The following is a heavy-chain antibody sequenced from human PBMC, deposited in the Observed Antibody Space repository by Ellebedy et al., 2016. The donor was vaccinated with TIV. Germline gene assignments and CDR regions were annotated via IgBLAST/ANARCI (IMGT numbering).Heavy chain of an antibody. CDR2: IIPIFPTT. J-gene: IGHJ6*02. CDR1: GGSFYICA. D-gene: IGHD3-3*01. V-gene: IGHV1-69*13. Sequence: SVKVSXXSSGGSFYICAISWVRQAPGQGLEWMGGIIPIFPTTNYAQRFQGRVTISADESTTTAYMELSGLTSEDTAVYYCATRSENSNPASWGMDVWGQGTAVTVS. CDR3: ATRSENSNPASWGMDV.